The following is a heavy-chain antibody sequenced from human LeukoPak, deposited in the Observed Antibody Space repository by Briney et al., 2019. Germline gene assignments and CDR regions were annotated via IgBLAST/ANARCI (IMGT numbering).Heavy chain of an antibody. J-gene: IGHJ5*02. Sequence: ASVKVSCKASGGTFSSYAISWVRQAPGQGLEWMGGIIPIFGTANYAQKFQGRVTITADESTSTAYMELSSLRSEDTAVYYCANTLGYCSGGSCGNWFDPWGQGTLVTVSS. CDR2: IIPIFGTA. D-gene: IGHD2-15*01. V-gene: IGHV1-69*01. CDR3: ANTLGYCSGGSCGNWFDP. CDR1: GGTFSSYA.